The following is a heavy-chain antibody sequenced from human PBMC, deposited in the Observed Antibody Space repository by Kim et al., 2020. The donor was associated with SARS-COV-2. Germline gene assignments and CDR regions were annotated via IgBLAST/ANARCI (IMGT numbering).Heavy chain of an antibody. Sequence: TGYAQKFQGRVTMTRNTSTSTAYMELSSLRSEDTAVYYCARGLYYYGMDVWGQGTTVTVSS. V-gene: IGHV1-8*01. CDR3: ARGLYYYGMDV. CDR2: T. J-gene: IGHJ6*02.